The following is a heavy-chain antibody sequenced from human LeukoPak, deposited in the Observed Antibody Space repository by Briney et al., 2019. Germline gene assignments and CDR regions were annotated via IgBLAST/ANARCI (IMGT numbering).Heavy chain of an antibody. D-gene: IGHD3-3*01. Sequence: GGSLRLSCAASGFTFSSYSMTWVRQAPGKGLEWVSSISSSSSYIYYADSEKGRFTISRDNSKNTLYLQMNSLRAEDTAVYYCAIQYYDFWSGYLGWFDPWGQGTLVTVSS. V-gene: IGHV3-21*01. CDR1: GFTFSSYS. CDR2: ISSSSSYI. J-gene: IGHJ5*02. CDR3: AIQYYDFWSGYLGWFDP.